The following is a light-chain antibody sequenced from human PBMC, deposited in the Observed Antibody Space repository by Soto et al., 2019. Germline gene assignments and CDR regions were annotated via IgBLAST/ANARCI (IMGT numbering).Light chain of an antibody. CDR1: QGMSTD. J-gene: IGKJ4*01. V-gene: IGKV1-9*01. Sequence: DIQLTQSPSFLSASVGDTVTITCRASQGMSTDLAWYQQKPGKVPKLLIRSASTLQSGVPPRFSGGGSGTEFTLTISTLQPDDSGIYYCQQLNGYHLAFGGGTNVEIK. CDR3: QQLNGYHLA. CDR2: SAS.